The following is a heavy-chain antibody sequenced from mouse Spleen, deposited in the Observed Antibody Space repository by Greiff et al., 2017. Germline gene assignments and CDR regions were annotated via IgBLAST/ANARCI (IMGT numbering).Heavy chain of an antibody. CDR3: AREAYGNYDGAAWFAY. CDR1: GYTFTSYY. Sequence: VQLVESGPELVKPGASVRISCKASGYTFTSYYIHWVKQRPGQGLEWIGWIYPGNVNTKYNEKFKGKATLTADKSSSTAYMQLSSLTSEDSAVYFCAREAYGNYDGAAWFAYWGQGTLVTVSA. CDR2: IYPGNVNT. J-gene: IGHJ3*01. V-gene: IGHV1S56*01. D-gene: IGHD2-1*01.